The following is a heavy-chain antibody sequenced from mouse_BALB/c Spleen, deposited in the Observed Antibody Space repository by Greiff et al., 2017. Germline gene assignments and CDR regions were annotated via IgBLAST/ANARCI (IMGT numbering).Heavy chain of an antibody. CDR1: GFTFSSYA. CDR3: ARHYYGYFDY. D-gene: IGHD1-1*01. CDR2: ISSGGSYT. J-gene: IGHJ2*01. Sequence: EVNLVESGGGLVKPGGSLKLSCAASGFTFSSYAMSWVRQTPEKRLEWVATISSGGSYTYYPDSVKGRFTISRDNAKNTLYLQMSSLRSEDTAMYYCARHYYGYFDYWGQGTTLTVSS. V-gene: IGHV5-9-3*01.